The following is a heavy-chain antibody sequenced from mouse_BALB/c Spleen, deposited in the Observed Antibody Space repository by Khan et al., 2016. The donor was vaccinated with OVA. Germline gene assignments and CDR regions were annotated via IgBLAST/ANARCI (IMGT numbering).Heavy chain of an antibody. J-gene: IGHJ4*01. CDR3: ARDGSRYYYAMDY. V-gene: IGHV3-2*02. D-gene: IGHD2-3*01. Sequence: EVQLQASGPGLVKPSQSLSLTCTVTGYSITSDYAWNWIRQFPGHKLEWMGYISYSGSTNYNPSLKSRISITRATSTNQFFLQLNSVTTDDTATYYCARDGSRYYYAMDYWGQGTSVTVSS. CDR2: ISYSGST. CDR1: GYSITSDYA.